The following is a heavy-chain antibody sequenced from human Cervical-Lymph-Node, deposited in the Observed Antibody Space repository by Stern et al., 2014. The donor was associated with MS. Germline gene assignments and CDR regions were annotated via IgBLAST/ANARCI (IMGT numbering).Heavy chain of an antibody. CDR1: GGSISSSNW. D-gene: IGHD6-13*01. CDR2: IYHSGST. CDR3: ASVQQQLVPWFDP. J-gene: IGHJ5*02. V-gene: IGHV4-4*02. Sequence: VQLVESGPGLVKPSGTLSLTCAVSGGSISSSNWGRWVRQPPGKGLEWIGEIYHSGSTNYNPSLKSRFPISVDKSKNQFSLKLSSVTAADTAVYYCASVQQQLVPWFDPWGQGTLVTVSS.